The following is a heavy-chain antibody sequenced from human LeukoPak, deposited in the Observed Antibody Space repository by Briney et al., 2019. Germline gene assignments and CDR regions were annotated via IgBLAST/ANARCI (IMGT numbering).Heavy chain of an antibody. CDR1: GFTFSSYS. CDR2: ISSDSNYI. D-gene: IGHD6-25*01. Sequence: PGGSLRLSCAASGFTFSSYSMNWVRQAPGKGLEWVSSISSDSNYIYYADSVKGRFTISRDNAKNSLYLQMNSLRAEDTAVYYCARFAAGGSYYYYMDVWGKGTTVTVSS. CDR3: ARFAAGGSYYYYMDV. J-gene: IGHJ6*03. V-gene: IGHV3-21*01.